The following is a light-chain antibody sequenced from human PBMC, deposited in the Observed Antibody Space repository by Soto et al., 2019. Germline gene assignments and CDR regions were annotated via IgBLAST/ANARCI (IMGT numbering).Light chain of an antibody. CDR2: GAS. CDR1: QSVAND. J-gene: IGKJ5*01. V-gene: IGKV3-15*01. CDR3: QQYNKWPQT. Sequence: EIVMTQSPATLSCSPGERAALSCRASQSVANDLAWYQHKPGQAPRLLTHGASTRATGIPARFSGVGSGTEFTLTISSLQSEDFAVYYCQQYNKWPQTFGQGTRLEI.